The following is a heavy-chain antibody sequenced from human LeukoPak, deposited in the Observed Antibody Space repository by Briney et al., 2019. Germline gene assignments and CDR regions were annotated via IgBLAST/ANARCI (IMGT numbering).Heavy chain of an antibody. V-gene: IGHV5-51*01. CDR1: GYSFTSYW. CDR3: ARRKDGVDV. J-gene: IGHJ6*01. Sequence: GDSLKISCKGSGYSFTSYWIAWVRQMPGKGLEWMGIIYPGDSDTRYSPSFKGLLTISADKSISTAYLQWSSLKASDTATYYCARRKDGVDVWGQGTTVSVST. CDR2: IYPGDSDT.